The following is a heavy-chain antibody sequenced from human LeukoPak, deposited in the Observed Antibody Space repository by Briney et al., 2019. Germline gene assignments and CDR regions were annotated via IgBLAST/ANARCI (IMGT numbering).Heavy chain of an antibody. Sequence: SVKVSCKASGGTFSSYAISRVRQAPGQGLEWMGRIIPIFGTANYAQKFQGRVTITTDESTSTAYMELSSLRSEDTAVYYCALTVSSSWYGYFQHWGQGTLVTVSS. CDR2: IIPIFGTA. CDR1: GGTFSSYA. D-gene: IGHD6-13*01. V-gene: IGHV1-69*05. J-gene: IGHJ1*01. CDR3: ALTVSSSWYGYFQH.